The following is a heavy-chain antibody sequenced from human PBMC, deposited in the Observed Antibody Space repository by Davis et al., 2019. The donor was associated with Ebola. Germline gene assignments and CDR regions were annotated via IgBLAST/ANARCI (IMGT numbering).Heavy chain of an antibody. CDR3: ASAPYGNSYHFDG. Sequence: GGSLRLSCAASGFTFDDYAMHWVRHVPGKGLEWVSAISWNSGSMDYAASVKGRFTVSRDNAKKLLYLQMNSLRPEDTAFYYCASAPYGNSYHFDGWGQGTLVTVSS. J-gene: IGHJ4*02. V-gene: IGHV3-9*01. CDR2: ISWNSGSM. D-gene: IGHD4-23*01. CDR1: GFTFDDYA.